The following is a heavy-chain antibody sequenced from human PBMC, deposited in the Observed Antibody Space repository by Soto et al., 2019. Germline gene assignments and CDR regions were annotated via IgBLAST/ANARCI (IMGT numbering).Heavy chain of an antibody. CDR1: GYSFTSYW. CDR3: AIFDYYDSSGYTAYDAFDI. Sequence: GESLKISCKGSGYSFTSYWIGWVRQMPGKGLEWMGIIYPGDSDTRYSPSFQGQVTISADKSISTAYLQWSSLKASDTAMYYCAIFDYYDSSGYTAYDAFDIWGQGTMVTVSS. CDR2: IYPGDSDT. V-gene: IGHV5-51*01. J-gene: IGHJ3*02. D-gene: IGHD3-22*01.